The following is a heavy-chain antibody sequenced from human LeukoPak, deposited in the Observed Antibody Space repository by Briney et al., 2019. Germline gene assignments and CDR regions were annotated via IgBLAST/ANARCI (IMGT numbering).Heavy chain of an antibody. Sequence: GGSLRLSCAASGFTFSSYAMMWLRQAPGKGLEWVSAIRGAGGTTFYADSVKGRFTISRDNSKNTLHLQMTSLRVEDTAVYYCARDPNGDYIGAFEIWGQGTMVTVSS. J-gene: IGHJ3*02. V-gene: IGHV3-23*01. D-gene: IGHD4-17*01. CDR2: IRGAGGTT. CDR3: ARDPNGDYIGAFEI. CDR1: GFTFSSYA.